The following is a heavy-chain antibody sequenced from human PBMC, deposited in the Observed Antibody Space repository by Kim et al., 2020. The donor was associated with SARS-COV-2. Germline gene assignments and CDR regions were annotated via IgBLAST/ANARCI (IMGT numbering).Heavy chain of an antibody. V-gene: IGHV4-59*13. CDR2: IYYSGST. CDR3: ARVARDYGDKGYYWYFDL. J-gene: IGHJ2*01. D-gene: IGHD4-17*01. Sequence: SETLSLTCTVSGGSISSYYWSWIRQPPGKGLEWIGYIYYSGSTNYNPSLKSRVTISVDTSKNQFSLKLSSVTAADTAVYYCARVARDYGDKGYYWYFDLWGRGTLVTVSS. CDR1: GGSISSYY.